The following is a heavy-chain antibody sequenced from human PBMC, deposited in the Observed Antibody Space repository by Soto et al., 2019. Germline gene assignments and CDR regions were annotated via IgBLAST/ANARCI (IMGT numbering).Heavy chain of an antibody. V-gene: IGHV4-39*01. CDR1: GGSINSAYY. CDR3: ASSNIAAAGFYYYGMDV. CDR2: IYYSGST. J-gene: IGHJ6*02. D-gene: IGHD6-13*01. Sequence: SETLSLTCAVSGGSINSAYYWGWIRQPPGKGLEWIGSIYYSGSTSYNPSLKSRVTISADTSKNQFSLNLNSVTAADTAVYYCASSNIAAAGFYYYGMDVWGRGTTVTVSS.